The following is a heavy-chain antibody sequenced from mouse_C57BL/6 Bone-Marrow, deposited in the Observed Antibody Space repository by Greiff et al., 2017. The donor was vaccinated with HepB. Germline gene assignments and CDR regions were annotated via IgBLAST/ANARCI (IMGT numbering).Heavy chain of an antibody. D-gene: IGHD2-4*01. J-gene: IGHJ3*01. Sequence: EVKLVESGGGLVKPGGSLKLSCAASGFTFSDYGMHWVRQSPEKGLEWVAYISSGSSTIYYADTVKGRFTISRDNAKNTLFLQMTSLRSEDTAMYYCARRENYDYDWFAYWGQGTLVTVSA. CDR3: ARRENYDYDWFAY. CDR2: ISSGSSTI. CDR1: GFTFSDYG. V-gene: IGHV5-17*01.